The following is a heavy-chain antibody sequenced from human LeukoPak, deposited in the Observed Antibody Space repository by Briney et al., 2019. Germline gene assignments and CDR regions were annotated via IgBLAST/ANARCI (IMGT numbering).Heavy chain of an antibody. CDR2: IVVGSGNT. Sequence: ASVKVSCKASGFTFTSSAVQWVRQARGQRLEWIGWIVVGSGNTNYAQKFQERVTITRDMSTSTAYMELSSLRSEDTAVYYCARYSSSWYQDYYYGMDVWGQGTTVTVSS. V-gene: IGHV1-58*01. J-gene: IGHJ6*02. CDR3: ARYSSSWYQDYYYGMDV. D-gene: IGHD6-13*01. CDR1: GFTFTSSA.